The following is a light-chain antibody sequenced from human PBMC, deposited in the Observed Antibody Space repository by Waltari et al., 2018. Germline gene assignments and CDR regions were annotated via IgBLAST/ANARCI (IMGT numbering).Light chain of an antibody. V-gene: IGKV1-5*03. CDR2: KAS. Sequence: DIQMTQSPSTLSASVGDRVTITCRASQSISTYLAWYQQKPRKAPKLLIYKASTLEGGVPSRFSGSGSGTEFTLTINSLQAEDFATYYCQQYNSYRTFGQGTKVEVK. J-gene: IGKJ1*01. CDR1: QSISTY. CDR3: QQYNSYRT.